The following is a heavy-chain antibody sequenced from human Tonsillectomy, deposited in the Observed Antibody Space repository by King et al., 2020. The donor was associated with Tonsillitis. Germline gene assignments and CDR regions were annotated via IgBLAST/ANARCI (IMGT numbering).Heavy chain of an antibody. Sequence: QLQESGPRLVKPSETLSLTCTVSGDSISRYYWSWIRQPPGKGLEWIGYFYYSGSTNCNPSLKSRVTMSVDTSKNQFSLKLSSVTAADTAVYYCVRHRLLEWLYFDYWGQGNLVTVTS. J-gene: IGHJ4*02. CDR3: VRHRLLEWLYFDY. V-gene: IGHV4-59*08. D-gene: IGHD3-3*01. CDR2: FYYSGST. CDR1: GDSISRYY.